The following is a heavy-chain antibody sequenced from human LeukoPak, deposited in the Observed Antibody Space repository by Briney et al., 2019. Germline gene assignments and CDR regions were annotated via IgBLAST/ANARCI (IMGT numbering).Heavy chain of an antibody. CDR3: ARDISVYDCWSGYYTGKHYYYGMDV. D-gene: IGHD3-3*01. J-gene: IGHJ6*02. Sequence: ASVKVSCKASGYTFTSYAINWVRQATGQGLEWMGRMNPNSGNTSYAQKFQGRVTMTRNTSISTAYMELSSLRSEDTAVYYCARDISVYDCWSGYYTGKHYYYGMDVWGQGTTVTVSS. CDR1: GYTFTSYA. V-gene: IGHV1-8*01. CDR2: MNPNSGNT.